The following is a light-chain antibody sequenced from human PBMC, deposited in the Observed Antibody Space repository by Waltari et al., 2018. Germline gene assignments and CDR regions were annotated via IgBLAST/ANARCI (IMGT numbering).Light chain of an antibody. Sequence: QSVLTQPPSASGTPGQGVTGSCSGSNSNIGRNGVSWYQQVPGTAPKRLIHTDNPRPSGGPDRFSGSKSGTSASLAISGLQSEDEAHYYCGAWDDSLNGRVFGGGTKVTVL. CDR3: GAWDDSLNGRV. CDR1: NSNIGRNG. J-gene: IGLJ3*02. CDR2: TDN. V-gene: IGLV1-44*01.